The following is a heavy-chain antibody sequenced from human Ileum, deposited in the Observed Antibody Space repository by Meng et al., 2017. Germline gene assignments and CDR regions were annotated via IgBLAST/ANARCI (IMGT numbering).Heavy chain of an antibody. Sequence: EGQVLEHGGTHVKHVGALGLSRVVPGFLLGAYGIDWVRRAPGKGLEWVSSISGDGSFVDYSGSVKGRFTVSRDNAKNSLYLEMNRLRADDSAVYYCGADYWGQGTLVTVSS. CDR3: GADY. CDR2: ISGDGSFV. CDR1: GFLLGAYG. V-gene: IGHV3-21*01. J-gene: IGHJ4*02.